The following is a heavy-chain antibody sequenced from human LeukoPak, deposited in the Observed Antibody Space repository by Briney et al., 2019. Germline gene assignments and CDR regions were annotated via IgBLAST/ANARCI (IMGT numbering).Heavy chain of an antibody. J-gene: IGHJ4*02. Sequence: GGSLRLSCAASGFTFSTYSMTWVRQAPGKGLEWLSYISSSSTTIYYGGSVKGRFTVSRDNAKSLLYLQMNSLRAEDTAVYFCARDSYSKNDYWGQGTLVTVSS. CDR1: GFTFSTYS. CDR2: ISSSSTTI. V-gene: IGHV3-48*01. D-gene: IGHD4-11*01. CDR3: ARDSYSKNDY.